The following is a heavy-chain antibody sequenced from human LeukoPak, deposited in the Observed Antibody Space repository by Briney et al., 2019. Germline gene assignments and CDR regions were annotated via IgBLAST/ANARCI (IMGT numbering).Heavy chain of an antibody. D-gene: IGHD2-8*01. CDR2: IKEDGSEK. Sequence: GGSLRLSCAVSGLNFRSFWMSWVRQAPGKGLEWVANIKEDGSEKFYVDSVKGRFTISRDNAKNSLYLQMNSLRAEDSAVYFCARGFYFSMTELYYLDLWGRGTLVTVSS. V-gene: IGHV3-7*04. CDR1: GLNFRSFW. CDR3: ARGFYFSMTELYYLDL. J-gene: IGHJ2*01.